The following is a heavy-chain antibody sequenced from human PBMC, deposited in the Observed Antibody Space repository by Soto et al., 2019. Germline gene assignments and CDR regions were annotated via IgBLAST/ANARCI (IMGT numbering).Heavy chain of an antibody. CDR1: GFTFSDHY. V-gene: IGHV3-72*01. CDR3: TRGYRGLDV. D-gene: IGHD2-2*02. CDR2: IRPRTRSYST. Sequence: GGSLRLSCAASGFTFSDHYMDWVRQAPGKGLEWVARIRPRTRSYSTEYAAAVKGRFTISRDDSRNSLYLQMNSLKTEDSAIYYCTRGYRGLDVWGQGTTVTVSS. J-gene: IGHJ6*02.